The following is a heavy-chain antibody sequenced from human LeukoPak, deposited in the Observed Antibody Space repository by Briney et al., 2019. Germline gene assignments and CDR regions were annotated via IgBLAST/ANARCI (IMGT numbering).Heavy chain of an antibody. CDR2: IIPIFGTA. CDR3: ARLTTEHAFDI. CDR1: GYTFTNYD. Sequence: GASVKVSCKASGYTFTNYDINWVRQAAGQGLEWMGGIIPIFGTANYAQKFQGRVTITTDESTSTAYMELSSLRSEDTAVYYCARLTTEHAFDIWGQGTMVTVSS. J-gene: IGHJ3*02. V-gene: IGHV1-69*05. D-gene: IGHD4-11*01.